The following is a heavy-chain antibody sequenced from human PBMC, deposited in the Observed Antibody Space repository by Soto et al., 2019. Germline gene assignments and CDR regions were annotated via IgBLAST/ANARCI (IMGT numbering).Heavy chain of an antibody. V-gene: IGHV3-15*01. J-gene: IGHJ6*02. Sequence: GGSLRLSCAASGFTFSNAWMSWVRQAPGKGLEWVGRIKRKTDGGTTDYAAPVKGRFTISRDDSKNTLYLQMNSLKTEDTAVYYFTSGIVVVLPAVNAVSAQRTSVPVS. CDR2: IKRKTDGGTT. CDR3: TSGIVVVLPAVNAV. D-gene: IGHD3-22*01. CDR1: GFTFSNAW.